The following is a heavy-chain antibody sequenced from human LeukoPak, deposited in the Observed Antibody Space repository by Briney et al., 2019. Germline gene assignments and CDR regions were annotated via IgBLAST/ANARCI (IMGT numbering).Heavy chain of an antibody. V-gene: IGHV1-2*02. CDR2: INPNSGGT. J-gene: IGHJ4*02. CDR1: GYTFTGYY. Sequence: ASVKVSCKASGYTFTGYYMHWVRQAPGQGLEWMGWINPNSGGTNYAQKFQGRVTMTRDTSISTAYMELSRLRSDDTAVYYCARVFGGYDFPNRPFDYWGQGTLVTVSS. CDR3: ARVFGGYDFPNRPFDY. D-gene: IGHD5-12*01.